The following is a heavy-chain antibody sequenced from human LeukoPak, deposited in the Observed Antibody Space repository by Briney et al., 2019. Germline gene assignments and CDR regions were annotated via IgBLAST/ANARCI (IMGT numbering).Heavy chain of an antibody. J-gene: IGHJ6*03. CDR2: IKRDGGEK. V-gene: IGHV3-7*01. D-gene: IGHD3-9*01. CDR3: ARGHTPDQYSDWLLPYYYYYYYMDV. Sequence: GGSLRLSCAASGFTFSSYWMSWVRQAPGKGLEWVANIKRDGGEKCYVDSVKGRFTISRDNAKNSLYLQMNSLRAEDTAVYYCARGHTPDQYSDWLLPYYYYYYYMDVWGKGTTVTISS. CDR1: GFTFSSYW.